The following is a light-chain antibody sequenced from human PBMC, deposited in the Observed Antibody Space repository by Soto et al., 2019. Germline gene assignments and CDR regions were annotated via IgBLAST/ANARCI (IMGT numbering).Light chain of an antibody. J-gene: IGKJ1*01. CDR3: QHHHRTFPWT. V-gene: IGKV3-15*01. CDR2: GAS. CDR1: QSVISN. Sequence: IIVTQSPTTRAVTSGDTVTFTYKASQSVISNLAWYQQKPGQAPRLLIYGASTRATGIPARFSGSGSGIEFTLTISSLQAEDVAVYYCQHHHRTFPWTCGQGTKVDIK.